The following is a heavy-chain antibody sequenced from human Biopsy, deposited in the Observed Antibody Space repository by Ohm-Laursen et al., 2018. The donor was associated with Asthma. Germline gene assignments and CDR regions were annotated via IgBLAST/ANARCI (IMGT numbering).Heavy chain of an antibody. CDR2: IYWTDDK. Sequence: TQTLTLTYTFSGFSLSTSGVSLGWIRQPPGKALEWLALIYWTDDKRYSPSLKSRLTITQDTAKNQVVLTMTRMDPVDTATYFCAYRYRWAYFDLWGQGTLVTVSS. CDR3: AYRYRWAYFDL. J-gene: IGHJ4*02. V-gene: IGHV2-5*01. D-gene: IGHD4-23*01. CDR1: GFSLSTSGVS.